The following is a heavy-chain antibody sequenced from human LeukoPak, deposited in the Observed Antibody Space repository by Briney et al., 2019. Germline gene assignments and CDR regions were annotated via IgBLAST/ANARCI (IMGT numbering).Heavy chain of an antibody. CDR1: GGSISSYY. D-gene: IGHD3-16*02. J-gene: IGHJ5*02. CDR2: IYYSGST. CDR3: ARVKNDYVWGSYRYFDNWFDP. V-gene: IGHV4-59*01. Sequence: SETLSLTCTVSGGSISSYYWSWIRQPPGKGLEWIGYIYYSGSTNYNPSLKSRVTISVDTSKNQFSLKLSSVTAADTAVYYCARVKNDYVWGSYRYFDNWFDPWGQGTLVTVSS.